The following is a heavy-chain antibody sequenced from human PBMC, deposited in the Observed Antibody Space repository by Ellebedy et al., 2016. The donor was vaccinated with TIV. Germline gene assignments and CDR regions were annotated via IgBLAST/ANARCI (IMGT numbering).Heavy chain of an antibody. J-gene: IGHJ3*02. Sequence: GESLKISCAASGFTFSSYAMHWVRQAPGKGLEYVSAISSNGGSTYYANSVKGRFTISRDNSKNTLYLQMGSLRAEDMAVYYCARIWEPYDAFDIWGQGTMVTVSS. D-gene: IGHD1-26*01. CDR2: ISSNGGST. V-gene: IGHV3-64*01. CDR3: ARIWEPYDAFDI. CDR1: GFTFSSYA.